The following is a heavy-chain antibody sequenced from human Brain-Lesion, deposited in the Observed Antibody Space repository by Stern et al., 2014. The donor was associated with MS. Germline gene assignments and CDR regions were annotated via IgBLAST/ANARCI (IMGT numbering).Heavy chain of an antibody. V-gene: IGHV3-7*01. CDR1: GFTFGNYW. CDR2: IKEDGTEK. CDR3: ARVYNTIYGIVTQRGSGMDV. J-gene: IGHJ6*02. Sequence: EVQLVESGGGLVQPGGSLTISCTAAGFTFGNYWMTWVRQAPGKGLEWVAHIKEDGTEKDYADSVKGRFPISRDNARNSLYLQMNSLRVEDTALYYCARVYNTIYGIVTQRGSGMDVWGQGTTVIVSS. D-gene: IGHD3-3*01.